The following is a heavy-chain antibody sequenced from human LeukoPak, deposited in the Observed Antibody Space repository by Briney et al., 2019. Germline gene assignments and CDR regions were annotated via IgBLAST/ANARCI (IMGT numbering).Heavy chain of an antibody. CDR2: INPNSGGT. CDR3: ARIDGYSVAY. V-gene: IGHV1-2*02. D-gene: IGHD2-15*01. J-gene: IGHJ4*02. Sequence: GASVKVSCKASGHTFTGYYMHWVRQAPGQGLEWMGWINPNSGGTNYAQKFQGRVTMTRDTSINTAYMELSRLRSDDTAVYYCARIDGYSVAYWGQGTLVTVSS. CDR1: GHTFTGYY.